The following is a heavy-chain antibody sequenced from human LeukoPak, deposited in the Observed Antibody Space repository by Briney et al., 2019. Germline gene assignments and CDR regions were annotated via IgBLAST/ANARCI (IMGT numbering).Heavy chain of an antibody. CDR1: GNTFSSNI. V-gene: IGHV1-3*01. CDR3: ARERPTTTAFHV. J-gene: IGHJ3*01. D-gene: IGHD1-7*01. Sequence: ASVKVSCKTPGNTFSSNIINWVRQAPGQRLDWMGWINAGNGNTKYSEKFQGRVTITRDTSASTVYMEMSSLRSGDTAVYYCARERPTTTAFHVWGQGTMVTVS. CDR2: INAGNGNT.